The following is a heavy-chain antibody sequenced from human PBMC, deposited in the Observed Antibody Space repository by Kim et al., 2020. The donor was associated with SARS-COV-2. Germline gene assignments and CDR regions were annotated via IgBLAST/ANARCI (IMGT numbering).Heavy chain of an antibody. J-gene: IGHJ4*02. CDR1: GFTISNYW. Sequence: GGSLRLSCAASGFTISNYWMHWVRQVPGKGLQWVSRLDGDGRTTDYADSVMGRFIISRDNANNTLYLQMHSLIVVDTGVYHCVREPLHLAELFDCWGQG. V-gene: IGHV3-74*01. CDR3: VREPLHLAELFDC. CDR2: LDGDGRTT. D-gene: IGHD1-26*01.